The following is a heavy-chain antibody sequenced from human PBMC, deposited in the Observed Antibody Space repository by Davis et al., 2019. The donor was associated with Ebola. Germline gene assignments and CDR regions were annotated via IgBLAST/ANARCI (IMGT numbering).Heavy chain of an antibody. CDR2: IDHSGST. CDR3: ARGAARYSGYDFTYYYYGMDV. Sequence: PSETLSLTCAMYGGTFSGHSWTWIRQLPGKGLEWIGDIDHSGSTNYNPSLKSRLTISIDTSKNQSSLKLSSVTAADTAVYYCARGAARYSGYDFTYYYYGMDVWGQGTTVTVSS. V-gene: IGHV4-34*01. D-gene: IGHD5-12*01. J-gene: IGHJ6*02. CDR1: GGTFSGHS.